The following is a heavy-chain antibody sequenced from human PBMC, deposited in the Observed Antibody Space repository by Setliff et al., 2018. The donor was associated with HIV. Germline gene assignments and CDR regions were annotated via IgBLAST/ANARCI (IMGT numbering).Heavy chain of an antibody. CDR3: ARGHDNKYYYFYYMDV. CDR2: ISTTGST. Sequence: PSETLSLTCPVSGGSISSGSYYWIWIRQPAGKGLEWIGHISTTGSTNYNPSLKRRVIMSVDTSRNQFSLKLSSVTAADTAVYYCARGHDNKYYYFYYMDVWGKGTTVTVSS. D-gene: IGHD3-9*01. V-gene: IGHV4-61*09. CDR1: GGSISSGSYY. J-gene: IGHJ6*03.